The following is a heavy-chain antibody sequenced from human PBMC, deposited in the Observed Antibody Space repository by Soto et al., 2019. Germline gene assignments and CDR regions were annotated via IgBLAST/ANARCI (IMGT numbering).Heavy chain of an antibody. D-gene: IGHD4-17*01. CDR1: GFTFSGSA. CDR3: TRDYGDDVRDY. J-gene: IGHJ4*02. CDR2: IRSKSNSYAT. V-gene: IGHV3-73*01. Sequence: EVQLVESGGGLVQPGGSLKLSCAVSGFTFSGSAMHWVRQASGKGLEWVGRIRSKSNSYATAYAASVKGRFTISRDDSKNTAYLQMNSLKPGDTAVYYCTRDYGDDVRDYWGQGTLVTVSS.